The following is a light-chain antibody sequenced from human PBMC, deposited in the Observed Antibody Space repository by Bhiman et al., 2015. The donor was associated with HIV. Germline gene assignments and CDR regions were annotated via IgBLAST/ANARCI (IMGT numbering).Light chain of an antibody. CDR2: SNN. V-gene: IGLV1-44*01. CDR1: RGSIASNY. J-gene: IGLJ3*02. CDR3: AAWDDSSLV. Sequence: LTQPHFVSESPGKTVTISCTRNRGSIASNYVQWYQQLPGTAPKLLIYSNNQRPSGVPDRFSGSKSGTSASLAISGLQSEDEADYYCAAWDDSSLVFGGGTKLTVL.